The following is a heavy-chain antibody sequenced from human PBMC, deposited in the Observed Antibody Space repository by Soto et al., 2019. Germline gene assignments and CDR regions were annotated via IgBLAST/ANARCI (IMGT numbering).Heavy chain of an antibody. J-gene: IGHJ5*02. CDR1: GFTFSSYG. V-gene: IGHV3-30*18. Sequence: QVQLVESGGGVVQPGRSLRLSCAASGFTFSSYGMHWVRQAPGKGLEWVAVISYDGSNKYYADSVKGRFTISRDNSKNTLYLQMNSLRAEDTAVYYCAKDHHMVVVVAATGLGFDPWGQGTLVTVSS. CDR2: ISYDGSNK. D-gene: IGHD2-15*01. CDR3: AKDHHMVVVVAATGLGFDP.